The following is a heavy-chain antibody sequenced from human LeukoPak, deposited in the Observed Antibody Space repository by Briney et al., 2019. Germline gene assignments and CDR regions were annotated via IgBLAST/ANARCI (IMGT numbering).Heavy chain of an antibody. CDR3: ARDSGSGNNDY. V-gene: IGHV1-3*01. J-gene: IGHJ4*02. CDR1: GYTFTSYA. CDR2: ISAGNGNT. D-gene: IGHD1-26*01. Sequence: ASVKVSCEASGYTFTSYAIHWVRQDPGQRLEWMGWISAGNGNTKYSQNFQGRATFISNTSATTAFMELSSLRSEDAAVYYCARDSGSGNNDYWGQGTLVTVSS.